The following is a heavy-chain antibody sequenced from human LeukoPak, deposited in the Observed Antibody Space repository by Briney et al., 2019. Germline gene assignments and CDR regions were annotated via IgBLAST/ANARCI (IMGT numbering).Heavy chain of an antibody. J-gene: IGHJ5*02. CDR1: GFTFSSYA. D-gene: IGHD3-10*01. Sequence: GGSLRLSCAPSGFTFSSYAMSWVRQAPGKGLEWVSAISGSGGSTYYADSVKGRFTISRDNSKNTLYLQMNSLRAEDTAVYYCAKSGSGSYRNWFDPWGQGTLVTVSS. V-gene: IGHV3-23*01. CDR2: ISGSGGST. CDR3: AKSGSGSYRNWFDP.